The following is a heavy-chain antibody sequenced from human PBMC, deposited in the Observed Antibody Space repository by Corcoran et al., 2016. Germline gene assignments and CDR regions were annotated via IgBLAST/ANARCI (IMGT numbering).Heavy chain of an antibody. J-gene: IGHJ5*02. CDR2: ISSSSSYI. CDR1: GFTFSSYS. D-gene: IGHD2-15*01. Sequence: EVQLVESGGGLVKPGGSLRLSCAASGFTFSSYSMNWVRQAPGKGLEWVSSISSSSSYIYYADSVKGRFTISRDNAKNSLYLQMTSLRAEDTAVYYCARGSGSAFDPWGQGTLVTVSS. V-gene: IGHV3-21*01. CDR3: ARGSGSAFDP.